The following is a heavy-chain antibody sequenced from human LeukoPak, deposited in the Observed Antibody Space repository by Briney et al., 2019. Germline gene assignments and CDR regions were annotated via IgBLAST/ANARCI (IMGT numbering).Heavy chain of an antibody. CDR1: GYTFTSYA. CDR2: INAGNGNT. J-gene: IGHJ6*03. CDR3: ARAGVPMVRGVSPHYYYYMDV. V-gene: IGHV1-3*03. Sequence: ASVKVSCKASGYTFTSYAMHWVRQAPGQRLEWMGWINAGNGNTKYSQEFQGRVTITRDTSASTAYMELSSLRSEAMAVYYCARAGVPMVRGVSPHYYYYMDVWGKGTTVTVSS. D-gene: IGHD3-10*01.